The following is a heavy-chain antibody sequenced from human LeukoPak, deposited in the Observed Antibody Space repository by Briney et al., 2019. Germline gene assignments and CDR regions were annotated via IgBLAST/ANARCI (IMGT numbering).Heavy chain of an antibody. CDR1: GGSISSYY. D-gene: IGHD2-21*02. J-gene: IGHJ4*02. CDR2: IYYSGST. Sequence: SETLSLTCTVSGGSISSYYWSWIRQPPGKGLEWIGYIYYSGSTNYNPSLKSRVTISVDTSKNQFSLKLSSVTAADTAVYYCAREPVTGFYYFDYWGQGTLVTVSS. V-gene: IGHV4-59*01. CDR3: AREPVTGFYYFDY.